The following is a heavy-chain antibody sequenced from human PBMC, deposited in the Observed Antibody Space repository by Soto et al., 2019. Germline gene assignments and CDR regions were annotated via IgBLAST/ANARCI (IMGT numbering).Heavy chain of an antibody. V-gene: IGHV3-23*01. CDR1: GFTFSTYG. Sequence: LRLSCAASGFTFSTYGMHWVRQAPGKGLEWVSSISDSGTKTFYGDSVKGRFAISRDTSKNTVYMQMNNLRAEDTALYYCAKDGIRKDDYWGQGTVVTVSS. J-gene: IGHJ4*02. CDR3: AKDGIRKDDY. CDR2: ISDSGTKT.